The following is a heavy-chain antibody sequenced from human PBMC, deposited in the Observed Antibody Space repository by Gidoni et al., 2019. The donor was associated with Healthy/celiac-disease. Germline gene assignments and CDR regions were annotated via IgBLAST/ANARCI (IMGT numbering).Heavy chain of an antibody. CDR1: GFTFDDSV. CDR3: AKDKELMTTVTTSAGYDAFDI. D-gene: IGHD4-4*01. J-gene: IGHJ3*02. Sequence: EVQLVASGGGLVQPGRSLRLSCAAPGFTFDDSVMHWVRQAPGKGLGWVSGISWNSGSIGYADSVKGRFTISRDNAKNSLYLQMNSLGAEDTALYYCAKDKELMTTVTTSAGYDAFDIWGQGTMVTVSS. V-gene: IGHV3-9*01. CDR2: ISWNSGSI.